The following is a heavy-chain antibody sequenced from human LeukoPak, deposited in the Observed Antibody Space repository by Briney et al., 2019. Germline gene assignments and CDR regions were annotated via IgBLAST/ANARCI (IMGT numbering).Heavy chain of an antibody. J-gene: IGHJ4*02. CDR2: IIPIFGTA. V-gene: IGHV1-69*01. CDR3: ARADYDDYGDWALEAFDY. Sequence: GASVKVSCKASGGTFSSYAISWVRQAPGQGLEWMGGIIPIFGTANYAQKFQGRVTITADESTSTAYMELSSLRSEDTAVYYCARADYDDYGDWALEAFDYWGQGTLVTVSS. CDR1: GGTFSSYA. D-gene: IGHD4-17*01.